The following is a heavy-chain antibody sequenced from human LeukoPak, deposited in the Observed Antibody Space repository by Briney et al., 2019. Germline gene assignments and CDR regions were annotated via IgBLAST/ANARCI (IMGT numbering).Heavy chain of an antibody. CDR1: GFTFSSYA. CDR3: AKDSMDTAMVTGDY. Sequence: GGSLRLSCAASGFTFSSYAMSWLRQAPGKGLEWVSAISGSGGSTYYADSVKGRFTISRDNSKNTLYLQMNSLRAEDTAVYYCAKDSMDTAMVTGDYWGQGTLVTVSS. CDR2: ISGSGGST. D-gene: IGHD5-18*01. V-gene: IGHV3-23*01. J-gene: IGHJ4*02.